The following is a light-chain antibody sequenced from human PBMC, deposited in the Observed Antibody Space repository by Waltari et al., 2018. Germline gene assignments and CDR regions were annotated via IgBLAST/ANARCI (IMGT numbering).Light chain of an antibody. J-gene: IGLJ2*01. CDR1: SSDVGGYNY. V-gene: IGLV2-14*03. CDR3: SSYTSSSTPVV. CDR2: DVS. Sequence: QSALTQPASVSGSPGQSITISCTGTSSDVGGYNYVSWYQQHPGKAPKLMIYDVSNRPSWVSHRFSGSKSGNTASLTISGLQAEDEADYCCSSYTSSSTPVVFGGGTKLTVL.